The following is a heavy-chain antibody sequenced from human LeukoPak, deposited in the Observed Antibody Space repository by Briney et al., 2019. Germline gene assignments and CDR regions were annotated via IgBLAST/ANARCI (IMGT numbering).Heavy chain of an antibody. CDR3: ARGTVAGGYYFVY. D-gene: IGHD6-19*01. V-gene: IGHV3-48*02. CDR2: ISSTTKTI. CDR1: GFTFSTYS. Sequence: GGSLRLSCAASGFTFSTYSMNWVRQAPGKGLEWVSYISSTTKTIYYADSVKGRFAISRDSAKNSLFLQMNSLRDEDTAVYYCARGTVAGGYYFVYWGQGSLVTVSS. J-gene: IGHJ4*02.